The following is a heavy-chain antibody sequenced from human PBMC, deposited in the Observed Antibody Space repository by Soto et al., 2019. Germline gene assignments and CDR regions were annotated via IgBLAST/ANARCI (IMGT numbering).Heavy chain of an antibody. J-gene: IGHJ4*02. CDR2: IYYSGST. Sequence: PSETLSLTCTVSGGSISSYYWSWIRQPPGKGLEWIGYIYYSGSTNYNPSLKSRVTISVDTSKNQFSLKLSSVTAADTAVYYCARAMPLSSGYYSYFDYWGQGTLVTVSP. D-gene: IGHD3-22*01. V-gene: IGHV4-59*01. CDR3: ARAMPLSSGYYSYFDY. CDR1: GGSISSYY.